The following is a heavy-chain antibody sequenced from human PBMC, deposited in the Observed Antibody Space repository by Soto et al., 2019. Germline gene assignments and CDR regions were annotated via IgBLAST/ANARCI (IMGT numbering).Heavy chain of an antibody. CDR2: INPSDSST. D-gene: IGHD6-13*01. CDR3: ARGSSNWLWYFDL. V-gene: IGHV1-46*03. J-gene: IGHJ2*01. Sequence: QVHLVQSGAEVKKPGASVKLSCKASGYTFTSNYLYWVRQAPGQGLEWMGMINPSDSSTTYARKFQGRVTMSRDKATSTIYMEVTRLRSEDTAVYCCARGSSNWLWYFDLWGRGTLVTVSS. CDR1: GYTFTSNY.